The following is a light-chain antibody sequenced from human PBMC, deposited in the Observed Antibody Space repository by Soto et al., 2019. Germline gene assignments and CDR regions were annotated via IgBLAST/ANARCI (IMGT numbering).Light chain of an antibody. CDR2: HAS. Sequence: DIQKTQSPSTLPASVGDTFTITCRASQNIDRWVAWYQQKSGKAPKILIYHASSLETGVPSRFSGSGSGTEFTLNISSVQPDEGATYYCQQYETFSGTFGPGTK. CDR3: QQYETFSGT. V-gene: IGKV1-5*01. CDR1: QNIDRW. J-gene: IGKJ1*01.